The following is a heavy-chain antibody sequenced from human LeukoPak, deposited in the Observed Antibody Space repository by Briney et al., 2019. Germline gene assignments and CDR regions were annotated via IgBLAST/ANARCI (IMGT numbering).Heavy chain of an antibody. J-gene: IGHJ4*02. CDR1: GFTFSSDA. D-gene: IGHD5-24*01. Sequence: PGGSLRLSSAASGFTFSSDAMSWVRQAPGQGLKGVSAIGGSGGSTYYDDSVKGRFTISRDNSQNMLYLQMTSLRAEDTAVYYCANHFREMATIPGGFDYWGQGTLVTVSS. V-gene: IGHV3-23*01. CDR2: IGGSGGST. CDR3: ANHFREMATIPGGFDY.